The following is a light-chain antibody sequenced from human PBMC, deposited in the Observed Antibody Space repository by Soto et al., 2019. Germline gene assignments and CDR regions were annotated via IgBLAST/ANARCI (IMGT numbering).Light chain of an antibody. V-gene: IGKV1-33*01. CDR1: QDISNY. Sequence: DIQMTQSPSSLSASVGDRVTTTCQASQDISNYLNWYQQKPGKAPKLLIYDASNLETGVPPRFSGSGSGTDFTFTISSLQPEDIATYYCQQYDNLLRFTFGPGTKVDIK. CDR2: DAS. CDR3: QQYDNLLRFT. J-gene: IGKJ3*01.